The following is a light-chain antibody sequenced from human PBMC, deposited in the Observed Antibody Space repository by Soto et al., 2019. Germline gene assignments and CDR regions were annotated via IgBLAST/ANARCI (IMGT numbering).Light chain of an antibody. CDR3: HHYDSSPPYT. Sequence: EIVLTQSPATLSLSPGERATLSCRASRSFASSYLAWYQHKPGQAPRRLIYAASSRATGIPDRFIGSGSATEFTLTIIRLEADDDAVYYCHHYDSSPPYTFGQGTKLEIK. CDR1: RSFASSY. CDR2: AAS. J-gene: IGKJ2*01. V-gene: IGKV3-20*01.